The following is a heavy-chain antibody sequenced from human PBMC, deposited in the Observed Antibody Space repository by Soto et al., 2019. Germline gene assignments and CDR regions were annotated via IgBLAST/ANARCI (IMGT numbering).Heavy chain of an antibody. CDR3: AKAARDCGGDCYSSYFDS. CDR1: RFTFGGYA. J-gene: IGHJ4*02. CDR2: ITGNAANT. V-gene: IGHV3-23*01. D-gene: IGHD2-21*02. Sequence: GGSLRLSCSASRFTFGGYAMSWVRQAPGKGLEWVSGITGNAANTVYADSVKGRLTISRDNSKNALYLQLNSLRAEDTAVYFCAKAARDCGGDCYSSYFDSWGQGALFTVSS.